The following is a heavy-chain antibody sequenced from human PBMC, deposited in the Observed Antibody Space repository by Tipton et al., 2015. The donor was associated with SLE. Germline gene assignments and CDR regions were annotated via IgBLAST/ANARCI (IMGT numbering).Heavy chain of an antibody. Sequence: LRLSCSVSGDSISSHYWSWIRQPPGGGLEWIGYIYDSGSTNYNPSLKSRVTISLDTSKNQFSLKLSSMTAADSAVYYCARALRREVTIVFDIWGQGNLVTVSS. CDR2: IYDSGST. CDR3: ARALRREVTIVFDI. J-gene: IGHJ4*02. CDR1: GDSISSHY. D-gene: IGHD4-17*01. V-gene: IGHV4-59*11.